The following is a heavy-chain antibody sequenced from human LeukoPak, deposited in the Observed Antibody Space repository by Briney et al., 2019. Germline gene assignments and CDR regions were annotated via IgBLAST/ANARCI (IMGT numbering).Heavy chain of an antibody. D-gene: IGHD3-22*01. CDR1: GGSISSYY. V-gene: IGHV4-4*07. CDR2: IYTSGST. Sequence: SETLSLTCTVSGGSISSYYWSWIRQPAGKGLEWIGRIYTSGSTNYNPSLKSRVTMSVDTSKNQFSLNLSSVTAADTAVYYCARGRDYYYDSSGPFDYWGQGTLVTVSS. J-gene: IGHJ4*02. CDR3: ARGRDYYYDSSGPFDY.